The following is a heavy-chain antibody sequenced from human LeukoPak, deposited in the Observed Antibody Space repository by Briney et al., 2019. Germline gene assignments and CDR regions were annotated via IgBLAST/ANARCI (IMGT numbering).Heavy chain of an antibody. V-gene: IGHV3-30*02. J-gene: IGHJ4*02. CDR3: ANDDSGSPDY. D-gene: IGHD1-26*01. Sequence: GGSLRLSCAASGFIFRKYWMSWVRQAPGKGLEWVAFIRYDGSNKYYADSVKGRFTISRDNSKNTLYLQMNSLRAEDTAVYYCANDDSGSPDYWGQGTLVTVSS. CDR1: GFIFRKYW. CDR2: IRYDGSNK.